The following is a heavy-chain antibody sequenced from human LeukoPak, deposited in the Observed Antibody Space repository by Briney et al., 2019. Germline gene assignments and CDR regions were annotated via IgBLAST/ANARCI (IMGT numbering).Heavy chain of an antibody. CDR1: GGSISSGGYS. J-gene: IGHJ3*02. Sequence: SETLSLTCAVSGGSISSGGYSWSWIPQPPGKGLEWIGYIYHSSSNYYNPSLKSRVTIEVDRSKNQFSLKLSSVPAADTAVYYCARAGELGYCSSTSCLYGGNAFDIWGQGTMVTVSS. CDR3: ARAGELGYCSSTSCLYGGNAFDI. V-gene: IGHV4-30-2*01. CDR2: IYHSSSN. D-gene: IGHD2-2*01.